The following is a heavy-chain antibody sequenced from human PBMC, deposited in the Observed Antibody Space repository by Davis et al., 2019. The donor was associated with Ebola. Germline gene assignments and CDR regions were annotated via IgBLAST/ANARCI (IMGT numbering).Heavy chain of an antibody. J-gene: IGHJ6*04. CDR2: ISSTSGSI. CDR3: AIIRGDV. Sequence: GESLKISCAASGFTFSSYSMNWVRQAPGKGLEWVSYISSTSGSIYYADSLKGRFSISRDNSKNTLYIQMNSLRAEDTAVYYCAIIRGDVWGKGTTVTVSS. D-gene: IGHD2/OR15-2a*01. V-gene: IGHV3-48*01. CDR1: GFTFSSYS.